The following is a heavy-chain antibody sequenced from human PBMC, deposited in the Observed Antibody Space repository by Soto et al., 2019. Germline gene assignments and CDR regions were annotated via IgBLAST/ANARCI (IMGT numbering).Heavy chain of an antibody. CDR2: ISAYNGNT. V-gene: IGHV1-18*01. D-gene: IGHD3-10*01. CDR1: GYTFTSYG. Sequence: QVQLVQSGAEVKKPGASVKVSCKASGYTFTSYGISWVRQAPGQGLEWMGWISAYNGNTNYAQKLQGRVTMTTDTSTSTAYMELRSLISDDTAVYYCARDRRNGYGSGPYYMDVWGKGTTVTVSS. J-gene: IGHJ6*03. CDR3: ARDRRNGYGSGPYYMDV.